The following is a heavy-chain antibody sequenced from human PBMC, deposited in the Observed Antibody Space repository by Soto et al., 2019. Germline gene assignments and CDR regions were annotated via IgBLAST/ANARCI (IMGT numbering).Heavy chain of an antibody. Sequence: EVQLVESGGGLIQPGGSLRLSCAASGFTVSSNYMSWVRQAPGKGLEWVSVIYSGGSTYYADSVKGRFTIYRDNSKNTLSFQMNSLSVEDKAVYYCARAEGDGDNESYFAYCGEGTLVTVAS. D-gene: IGHD1-1*01. J-gene: IGHJ4*02. CDR2: IYSGGST. CDR1: GFTVSSNY. V-gene: IGHV3-53*01. CDR3: ARAEGDGDNESYFAY.